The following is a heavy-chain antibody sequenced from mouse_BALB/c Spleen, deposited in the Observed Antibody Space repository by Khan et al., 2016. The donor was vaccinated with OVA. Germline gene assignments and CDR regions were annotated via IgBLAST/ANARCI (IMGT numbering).Heavy chain of an antibody. Sequence: QIQLVQSGPELKKPGETVKISCKASGYTFTNYGMNWVKQAPGKGLKWMGCINTYTGEPTYADDFKGRFVFSLETFARTAYLQISNHKNEDMTTFFCAKISSYWYSDVWGAGTTGTVSS. D-gene: IGHD6-2*01. CDR1: GYTFTNYG. CDR3: AKISSYWYSDV. J-gene: IGHJ1*01. V-gene: IGHV9-1*02. CDR2: INTYTGEP.